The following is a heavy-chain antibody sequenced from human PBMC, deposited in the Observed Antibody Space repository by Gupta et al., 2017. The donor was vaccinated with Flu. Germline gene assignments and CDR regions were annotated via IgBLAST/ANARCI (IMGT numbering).Heavy chain of an antibody. Sequence: EVQLVEPAGGLVQSGGSLRLSCAASGFTLSRYWMHWVRQPPGKGLEWVSRFESDGTTRYADSVKGRFTISRDNAENTLYLQMNSLRAEDTAVYYCARDGDGHYPIDYWGQGTLVTVSS. CDR1: GFTLSRYW. CDR2: FESDGTT. V-gene: IGHV3-74*01. D-gene: IGHD4-17*01. J-gene: IGHJ4*02. CDR3: ARDGDGHYPIDY.